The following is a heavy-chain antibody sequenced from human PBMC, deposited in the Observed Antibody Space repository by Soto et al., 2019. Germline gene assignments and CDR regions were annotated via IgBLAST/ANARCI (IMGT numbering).Heavy chain of an antibody. V-gene: IGHV1-69*01. Sequence: GAPVKVSRKASGGSFSSYAISWVRQVHGKELEWMGGNLPILGTANYAQKLQGRVTITADESTSTAYMELSSLGSEDTAAYYCAIIPIFHNGMHVCGQATTVTVSS. CDR3: AIIPIFHNGMHV. CDR2: NLPILGTA. J-gene: IGHJ6*02. D-gene: IGHD3-3*01. CDR1: GGSFSSYA.